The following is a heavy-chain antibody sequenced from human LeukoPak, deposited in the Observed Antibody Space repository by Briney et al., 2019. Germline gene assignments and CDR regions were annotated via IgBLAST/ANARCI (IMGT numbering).Heavy chain of an antibody. CDR2: IYDSGNT. J-gene: IGHJ5*02. V-gene: IGHV4-4*07. CDR1: GGSIKNYF. Sequence: SETLSLTCTASGGSIKNYFWNWIRQPAGEGLEWIGRIYDSGNTNYNPSLKSRIIMSVDTSKNQFSLKLSSVTAADTAVYYCARDSGPRSANWFDPWGQGTLVTVSS. CDR3: ARDSGPRSANWFDP. D-gene: IGHD6-25*01.